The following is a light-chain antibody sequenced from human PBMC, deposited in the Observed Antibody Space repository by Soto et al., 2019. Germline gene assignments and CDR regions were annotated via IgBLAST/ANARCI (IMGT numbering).Light chain of an antibody. CDR3: SSYTSSSTLE. CDR1: SSDVGSHDF. J-gene: IGLJ2*01. CDR2: EVS. V-gene: IGLV2-14*01. Sequence: QSALTQPASVSGSPGQSITISCTGTSSDVGSHDFVSWYQQYPGKAPKLMIYEVSNRPSGVSNRFSGSKSGNTASLTISGLQAEDEADYYCSSYTSSSTLEFGGGTKVTVL.